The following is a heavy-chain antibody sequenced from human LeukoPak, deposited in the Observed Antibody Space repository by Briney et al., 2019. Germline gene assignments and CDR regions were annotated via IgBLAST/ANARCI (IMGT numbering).Heavy chain of an antibody. CDR3: ARDLWQWLRFPPLGY. D-gene: IGHD6-19*01. CDR2: SNPSGGST. J-gene: IGHJ4*02. CDR1: GYTFTSYY. V-gene: IGHV1-46*01. Sequence: ASVKVSCKASGYTFTSYYMHWGRQAPGQGLEWRGISNPSGGSTSYAQKVQGRVTMTRATSTSTAYMELSSLRSEDTAVSYCARDLWQWLRFPPLGYWGQGTLVTVSS.